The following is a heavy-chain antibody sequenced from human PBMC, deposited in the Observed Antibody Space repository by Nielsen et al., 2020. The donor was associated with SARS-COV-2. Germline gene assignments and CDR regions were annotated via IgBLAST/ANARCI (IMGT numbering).Heavy chain of an antibody. Sequence: LSLTCTVSGGSISSGGYYWSWIRQAPGKGLEWVSYISSSGSTIYYADSVKGRFTISRDNAKNSLYLQMNSLRAEDTAVYFCARDWWGIAAAVYTRGYFDYWGQGTLVTVSS. J-gene: IGHJ4*02. V-gene: IGHV3-11*01. D-gene: IGHD6-13*01. CDR3: ARDWWGIAAAVYTRGYFDY. CDR1: GGSISSGGYY. CDR2: ISSSGSTI.